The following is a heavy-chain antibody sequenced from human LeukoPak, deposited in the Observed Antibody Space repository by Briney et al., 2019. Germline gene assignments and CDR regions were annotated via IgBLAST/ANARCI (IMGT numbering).Heavy chain of an antibody. Sequence: SETLSLPYAVYGGSLSGYYRRWIRHPPGKALEWIGEINHSGSTNYNPSLKSRVTISVDTSKNQFSLKLSSVTAADTAVYYCARGGPTTTYYYDSSGYYYDYWGQGTLVTVSS. J-gene: IGHJ4*02. V-gene: IGHV4-34*01. D-gene: IGHD3-22*01. CDR1: GGSLSGYY. CDR3: ARGGPTTTYYYDSSGYYYDY. CDR2: INHSGST.